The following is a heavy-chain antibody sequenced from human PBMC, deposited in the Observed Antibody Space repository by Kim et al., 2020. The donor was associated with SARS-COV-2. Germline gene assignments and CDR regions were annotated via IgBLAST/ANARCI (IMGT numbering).Heavy chain of an antibody. CDR1: GGSISSSSYY. D-gene: IGHD1-1*01. J-gene: IGHJ6*02. V-gene: IGHV4-39*07. CDR2: IYYSGST. Sequence: SETLSLTCTVSGGSISSSSYYWGWIRQPPGKGLEWIGSIYYSGSTYYNPSLKSRVTISVDTSKNQFSLKLSSVTAADTAVYYCARDWSPPHYYGMDVWGQGTTVTVSS. CDR3: ARDWSPPHYYGMDV.